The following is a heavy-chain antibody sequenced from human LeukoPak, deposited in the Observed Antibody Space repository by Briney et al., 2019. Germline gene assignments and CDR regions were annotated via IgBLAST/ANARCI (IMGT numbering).Heavy chain of an antibody. D-gene: IGHD3-22*01. J-gene: IGHJ4*02. V-gene: IGHV3-23*01. CDR3: AKDKYHDSSGTFDY. CDR1: GFTFNIYA. CDR2: ISASGGGT. Sequence: GGSLRLSCAVSGFTFNIYAMSWVRQAPGKGLERVSRISASGGGTFYAGSVEGRFIISRDNSKNTLSLQMNSLRAEDTAIYYCAKDKYHDSSGTFDYWGQGTLVTVSS.